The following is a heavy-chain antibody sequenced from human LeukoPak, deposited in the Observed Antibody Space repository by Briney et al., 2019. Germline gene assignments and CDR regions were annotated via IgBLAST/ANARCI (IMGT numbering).Heavy chain of an antibody. CDR3: ARDGDSSGYYAAFDI. Sequence: PGGSLRLSCAASGFTFSSYSMNWVRQAPGKGLEWVSSITSGSSYLYYADSVKGRFTISRDNAKNSLYLQMNSLRDEDTAVYYCARDGDSSGYYAAFDIWGQGTMVTVSS. D-gene: IGHD3-22*01. V-gene: IGHV3-21*01. CDR2: ITSGSSYL. CDR1: GFTFSSYS. J-gene: IGHJ3*02.